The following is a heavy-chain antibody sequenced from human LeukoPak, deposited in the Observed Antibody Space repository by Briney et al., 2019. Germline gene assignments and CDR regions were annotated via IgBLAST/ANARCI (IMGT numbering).Heavy chain of an antibody. J-gene: IGHJ4*02. V-gene: IGHV4-38-2*02. CDR3: ARHFDRLGYCSSTSCSLDC. CDR1: GYSISSGYY. D-gene: IGHD2-2*01. CDR2: IYHSGST. Sequence: SETLSLTCTVSGYSISSGYYWGWIRQPPGKGLEWIGNIYHSGSTYYNPSLKSRVTISVDTSKNQFSLKLSSVTAADTAVYYCARHFDRLGYCSSTSCSLDCWGQGTLVTVS.